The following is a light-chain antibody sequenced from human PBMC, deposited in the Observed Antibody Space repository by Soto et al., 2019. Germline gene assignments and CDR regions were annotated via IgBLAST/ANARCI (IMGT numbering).Light chain of an antibody. CDR3: AAWDDSRSGVV. Sequence: QPVLTQPPSASGTPGQRVTISCSGSSSNIGSNYVFWYQHLPGTAPKLLIYRNNQRPSGVPDRFSGSKSGTSASLAISGLRSEDETDYYCAAWDDSRSGVVFGGGTKLTVL. CDR1: SSNIGSNY. CDR2: RNN. V-gene: IGLV1-47*01. J-gene: IGLJ2*01.